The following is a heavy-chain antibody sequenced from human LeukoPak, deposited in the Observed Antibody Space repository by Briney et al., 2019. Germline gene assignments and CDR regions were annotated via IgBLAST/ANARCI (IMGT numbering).Heavy chain of an antibody. D-gene: IGHD6-13*01. CDR2: IYYSGST. J-gene: IGHJ4*02. V-gene: IGHV4-39*07. Sequence: SETLSLTCTVSGGSISSSSYYWGWIRQPPGKGLEWIGSIYYSGSTYYNPSLKSRVTISVDTSKNQFSLKLSSVTAADTAVYYCARDRTTAAEEYYFDYWGQGTLVTVSS. CDR1: GGSISSSSYY. CDR3: ARDRTTAAEEYYFDY.